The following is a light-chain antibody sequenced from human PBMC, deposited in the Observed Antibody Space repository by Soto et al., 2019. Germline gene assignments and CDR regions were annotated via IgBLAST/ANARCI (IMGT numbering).Light chain of an antibody. CDR3: QQRSNWPIT. J-gene: IGKJ5*01. Sequence: EVVLTQSPGTLSLSPGEGATLSCRASQSVSSYLAWYQQKPGQPPRLLIYDASTRATGIPARFSGSGSGTDFTLTISSLEPEDFAVYYCQQRSNWPITFGQGTRLEI. CDR2: DAS. CDR1: QSVSSY. V-gene: IGKV3-11*01.